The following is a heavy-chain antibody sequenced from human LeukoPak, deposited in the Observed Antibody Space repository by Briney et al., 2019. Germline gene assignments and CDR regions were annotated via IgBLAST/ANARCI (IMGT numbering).Heavy chain of an antibody. CDR2: ISGSGGST. Sequence: GGSLRLSCAASGFTFSSYAMSWVRQAPGKGLEWVSAISGSGGSTYYADSVKGRFTISRDNSKNTLYLRMNSLRAEDTAVYYCAKQLLIPTRINWFDPWGQGTLVTVSS. J-gene: IGHJ5*02. V-gene: IGHV3-23*01. D-gene: IGHD2-8*02. CDR3: AKQLLIPTRINWFDP. CDR1: GFTFSSYA.